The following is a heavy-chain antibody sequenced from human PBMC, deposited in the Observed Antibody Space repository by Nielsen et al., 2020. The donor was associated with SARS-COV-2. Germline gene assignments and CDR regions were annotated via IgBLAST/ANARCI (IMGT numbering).Heavy chain of an antibody. CDR2: INPSGGRT. Sequence: WVRQAPGQGLEWMGIINPSGGRTSHAQKFQGRVTMTRDTSTSTVYMELSSLRSEDTAAYYCAITLGYCTNGVCLKPYYYYGMDVWGQGTTATVSS. J-gene: IGHJ6*02. D-gene: IGHD2-8*01. V-gene: IGHV1-46*01. CDR3: AITLGYCTNGVCLKPYYYYGMDV.